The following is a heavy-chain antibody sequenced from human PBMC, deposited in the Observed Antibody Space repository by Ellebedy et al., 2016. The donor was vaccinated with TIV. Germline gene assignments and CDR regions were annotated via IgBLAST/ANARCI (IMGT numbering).Heavy chain of an antibody. CDR1: GGSFSGYY. CDR2: LNHSGRT. Sequence: MPSETLSLTCAVYGGSFSGYYWSWIRQPPGKGLEWIGELNHSGRTSYNPSLKSRVTMSVDTSKNQFSLKLSSVTAADTAVYYCTRAFAYSSGWAFDSWGQGTLVTVSS. CDR3: TRAFAYSSGWAFDS. D-gene: IGHD6-19*01. V-gene: IGHV4-34*01. J-gene: IGHJ4*02.